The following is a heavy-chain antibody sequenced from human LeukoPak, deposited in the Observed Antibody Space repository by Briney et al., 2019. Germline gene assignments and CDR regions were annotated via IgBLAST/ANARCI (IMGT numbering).Heavy chain of an antibody. V-gene: IGHV4-59*01. CDR3: ARDAVTGYYPVYYYYGMDV. CDR1: GGSISSYY. CDR2: IYYSGST. D-gene: IGHD3-9*01. Sequence: SETLSLTCTVSGGSISSYYWSWIRQPPGKGLEWIGYIYYSGSTNYNPSLKSRITISVDTSKNQFSLKLSSVTAADTAVYYCARDAVTGYYPVYYYYGMDVWGKGTTVTVSS. J-gene: IGHJ6*04.